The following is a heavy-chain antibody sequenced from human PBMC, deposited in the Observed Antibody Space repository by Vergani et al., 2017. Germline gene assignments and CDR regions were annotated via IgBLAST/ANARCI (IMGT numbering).Heavy chain of an antibody. J-gene: IGHJ6*02. CDR1: GGSISSSSYY. D-gene: IGHD3-9*01. V-gene: IGHV4-39*07. Sequence: QLQLQESGPGLVKPSETLSLTCTVSGGSISSSSYYWGWIRQPPGKGLEWIGSIYYSGSTYYNPSLKSRVTISVDTSKNQFSLKLSSVTAADPAVYYCARDPIDKLRYFDWLALYYYGMDVWGQGTTVTVSS. CDR3: ARDPIDKLRYFDWLALYYYGMDV. CDR2: IYYSGST.